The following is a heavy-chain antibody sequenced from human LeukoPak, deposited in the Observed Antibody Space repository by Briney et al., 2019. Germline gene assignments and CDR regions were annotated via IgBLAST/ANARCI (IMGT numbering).Heavy chain of an antibody. CDR2: TNQDGSEK. CDR1: GFTFSSYW. Sequence: GGSLRLSCAASGFTFSSYWMSWVRQAPGKGLEWVANTNQDGSEKNYVDSVKGRFTISRDNAKNSLYLQMNSLRAEDTAVYYCARSFLEWSFDYWGEGTLVTVSS. CDR3: ARSFLEWSFDY. V-gene: IGHV3-7*01. D-gene: IGHD3-3*01. J-gene: IGHJ4*02.